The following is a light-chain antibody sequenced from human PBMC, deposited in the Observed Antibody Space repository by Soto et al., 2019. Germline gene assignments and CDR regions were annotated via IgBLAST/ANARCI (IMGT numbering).Light chain of an antibody. CDR1: QSISSW. J-gene: IGKJ2*03. CDR2: DAS. CDR3: QQYSSFYS. V-gene: IGKV1-5*01. Sequence: DIQMTQPPSTLSASVGDRVTITCRARQSISSWLAWYQQKPGKAPKLLIYDASSLESGVPSRFSGSGSGTEFTLTISSLQPGDFATYYCQQYSSFYSFGQGTKLEIK.